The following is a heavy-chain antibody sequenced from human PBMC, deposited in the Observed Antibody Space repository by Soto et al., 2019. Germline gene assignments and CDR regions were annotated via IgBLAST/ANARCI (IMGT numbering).Heavy chain of an antibody. D-gene: IGHD1-20*01. J-gene: IGHJ5*02. CDR2: IRPGGGST. Sequence: EVQVLESGGGLVQTGGSLRLSCAASGFTLRDYAMTWVRQAPGKGLEWVSAIRPGGGSTYYADSVKGRFTISRDDSKNTFPLQMNSLRGEDTDVYYCSKGHCNWRWGPWGQGTLVTVSS. CDR3: SKGHCNWRWGP. CDR1: GFTLRDYA. V-gene: IGHV3-23*01.